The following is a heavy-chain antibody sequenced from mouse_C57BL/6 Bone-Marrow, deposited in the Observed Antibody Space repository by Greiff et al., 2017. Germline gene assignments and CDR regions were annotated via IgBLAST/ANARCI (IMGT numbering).Heavy chain of an antibody. D-gene: IGHD1-1*01. V-gene: IGHV1-64*01. Sequence: VQLQQPGAELVKPGASVKLSCKASGYTFTSYWMHWVKQRPGQGLEWIGMIHPNSGSTNSNEKFKSKATLTVDKSSSTAYMQLSSLTSEDSAVYYCARSSSTVVATGWYFDVWGTGTTVTVSS. CDR1: GYTFTSYW. CDR2: IHPNSGST. J-gene: IGHJ1*03. CDR3: ARSSSTVVATGWYFDV.